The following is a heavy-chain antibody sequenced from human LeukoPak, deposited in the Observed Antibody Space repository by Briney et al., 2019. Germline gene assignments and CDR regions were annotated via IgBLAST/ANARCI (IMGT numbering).Heavy chain of an antibody. D-gene: IGHD6-13*01. J-gene: IGHJ4*02. V-gene: IGHV3-23*01. Sequence: GGSLRLSCAASGFTFSTYAMSWVRQAPGKGLEWVSGISGSGGSTYYADSVKGRFTISRDNSKNTLYLQMNSLRAEDTAVYYCARECSSSWFYDYWGQGTLVTVSS. CDR3: ARECSSSWFYDY. CDR2: ISGSGGST. CDR1: GFTFSTYA.